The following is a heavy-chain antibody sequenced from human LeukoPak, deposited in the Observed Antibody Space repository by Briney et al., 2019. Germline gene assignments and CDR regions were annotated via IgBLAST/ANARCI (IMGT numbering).Heavy chain of an antibody. J-gene: IGHJ3*02. Sequence: GESLKISCKASGYNFPAYWIAWVRQMPGKGLEWMGIIYPGDSDTKYNPSFQGQVTISADKSISTAYLQWSSLKASDTAMYYCASRPGMEKAFDIWGQGTMVTVSS. CDR2: IYPGDSDT. V-gene: IGHV5-51*01. CDR3: ASRPGMEKAFDI. D-gene: IGHD3-3*01. CDR1: GYNFPAYW.